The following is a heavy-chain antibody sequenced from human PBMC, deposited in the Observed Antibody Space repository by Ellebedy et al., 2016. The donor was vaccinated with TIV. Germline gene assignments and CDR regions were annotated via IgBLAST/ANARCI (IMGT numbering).Heavy chain of an antibody. J-gene: IGHJ3*02. CDR2: SYYSGST. Sequence: MPSETLSLTCTVSGGSISSYYWSWIRQPPGKGLAWIWYSYYSGSTNYNPSLKRRVTISVDTSKNQFSLKLSSVTAADTAVYYCARAVAGTLLAFDIWGQGTMVTISS. CDR3: ARAVAGTLLAFDI. V-gene: IGHV4-59*01. D-gene: IGHD6-19*01. CDR1: GGSISSYY.